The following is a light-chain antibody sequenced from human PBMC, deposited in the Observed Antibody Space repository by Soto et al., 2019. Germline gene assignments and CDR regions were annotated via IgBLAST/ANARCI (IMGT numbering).Light chain of an antibody. CDR2: GAS. J-gene: IGKJ2*01. CDR3: QQYDNWPPYT. V-gene: IGKV3-15*01. CDR1: QSVSSN. Sequence: EVVMMQSPATLSVSPGERATLSCRASQSVSSNLAWYQQRPGQAPRLLIYGASTRATGVPARFSGSGSGTEFTLTISSLQSEDFAVCYCQQYDNWPPYTFGQGTKLEIK.